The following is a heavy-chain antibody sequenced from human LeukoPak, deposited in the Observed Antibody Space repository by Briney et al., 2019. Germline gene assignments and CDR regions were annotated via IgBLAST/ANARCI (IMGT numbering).Heavy chain of an antibody. J-gene: IGHJ4*02. CDR2: ITPVINTA. Sequence: GASVKVSCKTSGGTFLSHTFSWVRQAPGQGLEWMGKITPVINTANYAQTFQGRVSIYADKSTTTVYMDLSGLRPDDTAVYYCARYSDGGSSDYFDYWGQGTLVTVSS. V-gene: IGHV1-69*08. D-gene: IGHD4-23*01. CDR3: ARYSDGGSSDYFDY. CDR1: GGTFLSHT.